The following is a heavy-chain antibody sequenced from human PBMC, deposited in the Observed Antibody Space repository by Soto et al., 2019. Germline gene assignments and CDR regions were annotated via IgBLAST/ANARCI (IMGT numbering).Heavy chain of an antibody. CDR2: ISYDGSNK. V-gene: IGHV3-30-3*01. Sequence: QVQLVESGGGVVQPGRSLRLSCAASGFTFSSYAMHWVRQAPGKGLEWVAVISYDGSNKYYADSVKGRFTISRDNSKNTLYLQMNSLRAEDTAVYYCARYLSGYDAFDIWGQGTMVTVSS. D-gene: IGHD5-12*01. CDR1: GFTFSSYA. CDR3: ARYLSGYDAFDI. J-gene: IGHJ3*02.